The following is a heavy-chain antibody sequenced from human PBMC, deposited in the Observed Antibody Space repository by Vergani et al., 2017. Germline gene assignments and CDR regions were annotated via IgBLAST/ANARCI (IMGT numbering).Heavy chain of an antibody. V-gene: IGHV1-18*04. CDR2: ISAYNGNT. CDR1: GYTFTSYG. Sequence: QVQLVQSGAEVKKPGASVKVSCKASGYTFTSYGMSWGRQAPGQGLEWMGWISAYNGNTNYAQKLQGRVTMTTDTSTRTAYMELRSLRDEDTSVYYCAIDRGVTGSFDFWGQGTLVTVSS. J-gene: IGHJ4*02. CDR3: AIDRGVTGSFDF. D-gene: IGHD3-10*01.